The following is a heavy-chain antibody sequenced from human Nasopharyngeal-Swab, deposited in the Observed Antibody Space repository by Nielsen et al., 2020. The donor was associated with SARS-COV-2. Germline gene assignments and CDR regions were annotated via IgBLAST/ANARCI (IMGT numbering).Heavy chain of an antibody. J-gene: IGHJ4*02. CDR2: IYPGDSDT. CDR3: ARHVGILTGGYFDY. Sequence: GGSLRLSCKGSGYSFTSYWIGWVRQMPGKGLGWMGIIYPGDSDTRYSPSFQGQVTISADKSISTAYLQWSSLKASDTAMYYCARHVGILTGGYFDYWGQETLVTVSS. CDR1: GYSFTSYW. D-gene: IGHD3-9*01. V-gene: IGHV5-51*01.